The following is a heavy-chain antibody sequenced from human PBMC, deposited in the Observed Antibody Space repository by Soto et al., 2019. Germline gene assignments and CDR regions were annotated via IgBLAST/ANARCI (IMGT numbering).Heavy chain of an antibody. CDR1: GYTFTSYG. CDR3: ARLEGLATISYYFDF. Sequence: ASVKVSCTASGYTFTSYGISWVRQAPGQGLEWMGWISAYNGNTNYAQKLQGRVTMTTDTSTSTAYMELRSLRSDDTAVHYCARLEGLATISYYFDFWGPGALVTVSS. CDR2: ISAYNGNT. V-gene: IGHV1-18*01. J-gene: IGHJ4*02. D-gene: IGHD3-9*01.